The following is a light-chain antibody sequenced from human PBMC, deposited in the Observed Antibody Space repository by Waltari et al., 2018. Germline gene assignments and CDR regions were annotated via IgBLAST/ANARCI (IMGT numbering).Light chain of an antibody. J-gene: IGLJ1*01. Sequence: SYVLTQPPSVSVAPGQTARISCDGNNIGSKNVHWYQQKPGQAPVLVVYDDGDRPSGIPERFSGSNSGNTATLTISSVDAGDEADYYCQVWDSGSDHYVFGTVTKVTVL. CDR3: QVWDSGSDHYV. V-gene: IGLV3-21*02. CDR2: DDG. CDR1: NIGSKN.